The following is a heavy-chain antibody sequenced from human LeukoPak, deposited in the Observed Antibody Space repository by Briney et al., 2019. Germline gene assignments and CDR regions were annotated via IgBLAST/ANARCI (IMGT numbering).Heavy chain of an antibody. CDR2: IYYSGST. Sequence: PSETXSLTCTVSGGSISSYYWSWIRQPPGKGLEWIGYIYYSGSTNYNPSLKSRVTISVDTSKNQFSLKLSSVTAADTAVYYCAREDYYYMDVWGKGTTVTVSS. CDR1: GGSISSYY. J-gene: IGHJ6*03. V-gene: IGHV4-59*01. CDR3: AREDYYYMDV.